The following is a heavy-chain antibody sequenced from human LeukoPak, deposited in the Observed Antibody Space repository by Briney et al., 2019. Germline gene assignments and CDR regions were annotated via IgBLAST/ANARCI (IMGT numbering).Heavy chain of an antibody. V-gene: IGHV3-33*06. CDR2: IWSDGTNR. CDR3: AKDAQRGFDYTNSLDK. Sequence: PGGSLRLSCATSGFTFSHYGMHWLRQAPGKGLEWVAVIWSDGTNRYYGHPVKGRFTISRDNFQRTVYLQMNSLRAEDTAVYYCAKDAQRGFDYTNSLDKWGQGTLVTVSS. J-gene: IGHJ4*02. D-gene: IGHD4-11*01. CDR1: GFTFSHYG.